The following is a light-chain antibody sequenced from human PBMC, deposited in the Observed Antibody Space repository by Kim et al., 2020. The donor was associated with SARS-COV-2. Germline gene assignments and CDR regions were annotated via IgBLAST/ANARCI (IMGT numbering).Light chain of an antibody. CDR2: GAS. J-gene: IGKJ4*01. CDR3: QQDYNLLT. CDR1: QRVSSSY. V-gene: IGKV3D-7*01. Sequence: PGERVTLVCRASQRVSSSYLTWYQQKPGQAPRLLIYGASSRATGIPARFSGSGSGTDFTLTISSLQSDDFAVYYCQQDYNLLTFGGGTKVEIK.